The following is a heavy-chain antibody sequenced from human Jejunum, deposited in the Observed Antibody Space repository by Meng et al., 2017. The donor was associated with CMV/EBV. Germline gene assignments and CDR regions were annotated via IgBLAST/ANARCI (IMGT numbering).Heavy chain of an antibody. V-gene: IGHV7-4-1*02. CDR3: GTLKYTSGFYGPAY. Sequence: QAQLVKSGGEVKKPGASVKVSCKASGYTFTRYPMNWVRQAPGQGLEWMGWISTNTGNPTYAQGFTGRFVFSVDTSVSTAYLQISSLKAEDTAVYYCGTLKYTSGFYGPAYWGQGALVTVSS. D-gene: IGHD6-19*01. J-gene: IGHJ4*02. CDR2: ISTNTGNP. CDR1: GYTFTRYP.